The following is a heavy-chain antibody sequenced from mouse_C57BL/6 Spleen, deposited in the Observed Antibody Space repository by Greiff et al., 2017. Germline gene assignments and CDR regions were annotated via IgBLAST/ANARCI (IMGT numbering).Heavy chain of an antibody. V-gene: IGHV14-1*01. D-gene: IGHD1-1*01. CDR2: IDPEDGDT. CDR3: TTRGYYGSSPLAY. J-gene: IGHJ3*01. Sequence: VQLQQSGAELVRPGASVTLSCTASGFNIKDYYMHWVKQRPEQGLEWIGRIDPEDGDTEYAPKFQGKATMTADTSSNTAYLQLSSLTSEDTAVYYCTTRGYYGSSPLAYWGQGTLVTVSA. CDR1: GFNIKDYY.